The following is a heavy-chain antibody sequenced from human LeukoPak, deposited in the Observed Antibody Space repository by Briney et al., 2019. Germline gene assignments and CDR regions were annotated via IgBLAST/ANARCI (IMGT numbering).Heavy chain of an antibody. CDR3: ARPGYYDSSGYLNTDDY. Sequence: GESLKISCKGSGYSFTSYWIGWVRQMPGKGLEWMGIIYPGDSDTRYSPSFQGQVTISADKSISTAYLQWSSLKASDAAMYYCARPGYYDSSGYLNTDDYWGQGTLVTVSS. D-gene: IGHD3-22*01. V-gene: IGHV5-51*01. CDR2: IYPGDSDT. J-gene: IGHJ4*02. CDR1: GYSFTSYW.